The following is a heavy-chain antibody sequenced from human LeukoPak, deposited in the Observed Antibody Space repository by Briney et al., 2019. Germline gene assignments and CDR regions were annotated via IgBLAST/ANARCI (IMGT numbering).Heavy chain of an antibody. D-gene: IGHD1-1*01. CDR2: ISGSGGST. CDR3: AKDPPGTVAGYNDY. Sequence: PGGSLRLSCAASGFTFSSYAMSWVRQAPGKGLEWVSAISGSGGSTYYADSVKGRFTISRDNSKNTLYLQMNSLRAKDTAVYYCAKDPPGTVAGYNDYWGQGTLVTVSS. V-gene: IGHV3-23*01. CDR1: GFTFSSYA. J-gene: IGHJ4*02.